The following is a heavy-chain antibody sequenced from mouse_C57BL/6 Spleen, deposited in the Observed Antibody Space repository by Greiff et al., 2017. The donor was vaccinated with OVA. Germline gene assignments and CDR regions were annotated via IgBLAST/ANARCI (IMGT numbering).Heavy chain of an antibody. J-gene: IGHJ1*03. CDR1: GFTFSSYG. CDR2: ISSGGSYT. D-gene: IGHD1-1*01. V-gene: IGHV5-6*01. CDR3: ARDGITTVLWYFDV. Sequence: EVQGVESGGDLVKPGGSLKLSCAASGFTFSSYGMSWVRQTPDKRLEWVATISSGGSYTYYQDSVQGRFTISRDNAKNTLYLQMSSLKSEDTAMYYCARDGITTVLWYFDVWGTGTTVTVSS.